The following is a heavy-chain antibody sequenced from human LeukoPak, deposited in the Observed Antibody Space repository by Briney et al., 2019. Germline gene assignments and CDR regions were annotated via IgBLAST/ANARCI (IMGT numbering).Heavy chain of an antibody. CDR1: GFTFSSYE. J-gene: IGHJ4*02. CDR2: ISSSGSTK. D-gene: IGHD2-21*02. V-gene: IGHV3-48*03. Sequence: GGSLRLSCVVSGFTFSSYEMNWVRQAPGEGLEWVSYISSSGSTKYYADSVKGRFTISRDNSKNTLYVQMKSLRAEDTAVYYCAKDFVVVPGNVNYFDYWGQGTLVTVSS. CDR3: AKDFVVVPGNVNYFDY.